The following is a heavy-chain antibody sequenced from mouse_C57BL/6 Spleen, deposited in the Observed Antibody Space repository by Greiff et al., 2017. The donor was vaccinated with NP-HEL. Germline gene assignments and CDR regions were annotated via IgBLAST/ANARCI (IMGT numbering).Heavy chain of an antibody. D-gene: IGHD2-4*01. J-gene: IGHJ1*03. Sequence: QVQLKESGPELVKPGASVKLSCKASGYTFTSYDINWVKQRPGQGLEWIGWIYPRDGSTKYNEKFKGKATLTVDTSSSTAYMELHSLTSEDSAVYFCARHPIYYDYLYWYFDVWGTGTTVTVSS. CDR1: GYTFTSYD. CDR3: ARHPIYYDYLYWYFDV. CDR2: IYPRDGST. V-gene: IGHV1-85*01.